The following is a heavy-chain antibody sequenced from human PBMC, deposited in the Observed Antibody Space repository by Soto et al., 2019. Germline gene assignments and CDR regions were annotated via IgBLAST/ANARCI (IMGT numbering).Heavy chain of an antibody. CDR1: GGSFSTYT. V-gene: IGHV1-69*04. CDR3: AGDPDSHYNDRHAYSYP. D-gene: IGHD3-22*01. CDR2: IIPIIGII. Sequence: SVKVSCKASGGSFSTYTITWVRQAPGQGLEWMGRIIPIIGIINYAQKFQGRVTITADKFTGTAYMELTRLRSDDTAVYYCAGDPDSHYNDRHAYSYPWGQGTLVTVSS. J-gene: IGHJ5*02.